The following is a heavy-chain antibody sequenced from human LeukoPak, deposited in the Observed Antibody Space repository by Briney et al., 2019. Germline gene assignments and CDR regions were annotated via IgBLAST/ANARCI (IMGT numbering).Heavy chain of an antibody. D-gene: IGHD5-24*01. CDR2: INHSGST. J-gene: IGHJ4*02. CDR3: ARGRRWLQFHYFDY. Sequence: PSETLSLTCAVYGGSFSGYYWSWLRQAPGKGVEGMGEINHSGSTNYNPSLKSRVTISVDTSKTQFSLKLSSVTAADTAVYYCARGRRWLQFHYFDYWGQGTLVTVSS. CDR1: GGSFSGYY. V-gene: IGHV4-34*01.